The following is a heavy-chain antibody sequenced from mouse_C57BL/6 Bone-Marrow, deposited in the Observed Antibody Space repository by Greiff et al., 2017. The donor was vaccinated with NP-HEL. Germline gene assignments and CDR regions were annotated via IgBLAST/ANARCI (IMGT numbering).Heavy chain of an antibody. CDR3: ARVSYCYGSTYYAMDY. V-gene: IGHV7-3*01. Sequence: EVQLVESGGGLVQPGGSLSLSCAASGFTFTDYYMSWVRQPPGKALEWLGFIRNKANGYTTEYSASVKGRFTISRDNSQSILYLQMNALRAEDSATYYCARVSYCYGSTYYAMDYWGQGTSVTVSS. CDR1: GFTFTDYY. CDR2: IRNKANGYTT. J-gene: IGHJ4*01. D-gene: IGHD1-1*01.